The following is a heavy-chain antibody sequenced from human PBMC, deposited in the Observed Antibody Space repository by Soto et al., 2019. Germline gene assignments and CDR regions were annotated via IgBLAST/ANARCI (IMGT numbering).Heavy chain of an antibody. Sequence: PSQPLPLTCPISGDNVSSHSASWKWIRPSPSRALEWLGRTDYRSKWYNDYAVSVKSRITINPDTSKNQFSLQLNSVTPEDTAVYYCARAMIDLPVGYYYGMDVWGQGTTVTVSS. CDR2: TDYRSKWYN. D-gene: IGHD3-22*01. CDR3: ARAMIDLPVGYYYGMDV. CDR1: GDNVSSHSAS. J-gene: IGHJ6*02. V-gene: IGHV6-1*01.